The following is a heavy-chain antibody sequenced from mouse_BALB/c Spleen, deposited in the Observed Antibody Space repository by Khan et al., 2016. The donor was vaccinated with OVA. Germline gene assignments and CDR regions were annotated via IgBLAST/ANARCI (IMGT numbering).Heavy chain of an antibody. CDR1: GFTFSSYG. V-gene: IGHV5-17*02. Sequence: DVQLVESGEGLVQPGGSRKLSCAASGFTFSSYGMHWVRQAPEKGLEWVAYISGDSSTIYYTDTVKGRFTISRDNPKNTLSLQMTSLMSEDTAMYYCATSYYYGYYFDYWGPGTTLTVSS. J-gene: IGHJ2*01. D-gene: IGHD1-1*01. CDR3: ATSYYYGYYFDY. CDR2: ISGDSSTI.